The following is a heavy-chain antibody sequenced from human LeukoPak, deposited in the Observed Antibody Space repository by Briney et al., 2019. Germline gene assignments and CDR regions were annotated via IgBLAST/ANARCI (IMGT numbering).Heavy chain of an antibody. V-gene: IGHV3-23*01. D-gene: IGHD1-1*01. CDR3: ARDGWNVFFDY. CDR1: GLTFSSNP. Sequence: GGSLKPPCQAPGLTFSSNPISWFRKPPGKGLKWVSSVSGGGGTTHHADSVKGRFTISRDNYKSTLYLQMNSLGAGDTAVYYCARDGWNVFFDYWGQGALVSVSS. J-gene: IGHJ4*02. CDR2: VSGGGGTT.